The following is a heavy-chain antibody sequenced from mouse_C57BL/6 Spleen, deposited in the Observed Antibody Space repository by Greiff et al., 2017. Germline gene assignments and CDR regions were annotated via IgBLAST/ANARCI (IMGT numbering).Heavy chain of an antibody. D-gene: IGHD1-1*01. V-gene: IGHV14-3*01. J-gene: IGHJ2*01. CDR1: GFNIKNTY. CDR3: ATALYYGSSVFDY. CDR2: IDPANGNT. Sequence: VQLQQSVAELVRPGASVKLSCTASGFNIKNTYMHWVKQRPEQGLEWIGRIDPANGNTKYAPKFQGKATITADTSSNTAYLQLSSLTSEDTAIYCCATALYYGSSVFDYWGQSTTLTVSS.